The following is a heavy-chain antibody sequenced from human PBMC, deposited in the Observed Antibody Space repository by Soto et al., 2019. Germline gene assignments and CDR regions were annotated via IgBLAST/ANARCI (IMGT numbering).Heavy chain of an antibody. CDR1: GFTFSSYS. Sequence: EVQLVESGGGLVQPGGSLRLSCAASGFTFSSYSMNWVRQAPGKGLEWVSYISSSSSTIYYADSVKGRFTISRDNAKNSLYLQMNSPRDEDTAVYYCARGHTYDFWSGYYEEGDYWGQGTLVTVSS. D-gene: IGHD3-3*01. CDR2: ISSSSSTI. CDR3: ARGHTYDFWSGYYEEGDY. V-gene: IGHV3-48*02. J-gene: IGHJ4*02.